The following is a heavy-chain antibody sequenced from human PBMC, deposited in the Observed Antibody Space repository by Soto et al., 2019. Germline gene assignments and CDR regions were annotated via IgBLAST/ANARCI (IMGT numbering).Heavy chain of an antibody. J-gene: IGHJ4*02. CDR3: ARDREAYCGGDCHLIDY. CDR1: GFTFSSYG. D-gene: IGHD2-21*02. Sequence: GGSLRLSCAASGFTFSSYGMHWVRQAPGKGLEWVAVIWYDGSNKYYADSVKGRFTISRDNSKNTLYLQMNSLRAEDTAVYYCARDREAYCGGDCHLIDYWGQGTLVTVSS. CDR2: IWYDGSNK. V-gene: IGHV3-33*01.